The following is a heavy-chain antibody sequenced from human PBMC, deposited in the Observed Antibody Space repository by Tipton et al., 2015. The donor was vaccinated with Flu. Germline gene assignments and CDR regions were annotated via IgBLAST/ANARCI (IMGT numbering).Heavy chain of an antibody. CDR1: GHTFTWSW. V-gene: IGHV5-51*03. CDR2: IFPDDSDT. D-gene: IGHD6-19*01. Sequence: VQLVQSGAEVKKPGESLKISCQGSGHTFTWSWIGWVRRLPGKGLEWMGIIFPDDSDTRHSPSFQGQVTISADKSITTAYLQWGGLKASDSAIYYCASGQWPHYFDSWGQGTLLTVSS. J-gene: IGHJ4*02. CDR3: ASGQWPHYFDS.